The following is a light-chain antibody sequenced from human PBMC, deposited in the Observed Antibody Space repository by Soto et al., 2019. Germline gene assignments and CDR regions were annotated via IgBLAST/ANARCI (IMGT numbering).Light chain of an antibody. Sequence: DIQLTQCPPTLSASVVDRVTITCRASQSIRYYLAWYQQMPGKAPKLLIYGASSLQSGVPSRFSGSGSGTEFTLTISSLQPDDFATYFCQHHNSYSQTFGQGTKVDIK. CDR3: QHHNSYSQT. CDR2: GAS. CDR1: QSIRYY. J-gene: IGKJ1*01. V-gene: IGKV1-5*01.